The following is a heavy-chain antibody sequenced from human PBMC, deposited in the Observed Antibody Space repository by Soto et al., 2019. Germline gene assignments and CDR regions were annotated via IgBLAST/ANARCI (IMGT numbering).Heavy chain of an antibody. D-gene: IGHD3-3*01. Sequence: PSETLSLTCTVSGGSISCHYWNWIRQPPGKGLEWIGYVFYSGTTHYNPSLESRVTLSVDTSKNQFSLKLHSVTAADTAVYYCTRGGGLTIFGGGWFDPWGQGTLVTVSS. V-gene: IGHV4-59*11. CDR2: VFYSGTT. CDR1: GGSISCHY. CDR3: TRGGGLTIFGGGWFDP. J-gene: IGHJ5*02.